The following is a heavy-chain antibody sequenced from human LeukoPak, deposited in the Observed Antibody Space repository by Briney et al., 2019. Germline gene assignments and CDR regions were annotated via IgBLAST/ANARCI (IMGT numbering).Heavy chain of an antibody. V-gene: IGHV3-23*01. CDR2: ISGSGGST. CDR1: GFPFSDYA. J-gene: IGHJ6*02. CDR3: AKDGSSGWYYYYGMDV. D-gene: IGHD6-19*01. Sequence: PGGSLRLSCAASGFPFSDYAMSWVRQAPGKGLEWVSAISGSGGSTYYADSVKGRFTVSRDNSKNTLYLQMNSLRAEDTAVYYCAKDGSSGWYYYYGMDVWGQGTTVTVSS.